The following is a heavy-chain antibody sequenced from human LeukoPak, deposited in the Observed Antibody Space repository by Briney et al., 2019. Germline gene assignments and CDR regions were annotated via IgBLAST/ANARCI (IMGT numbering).Heavy chain of an antibody. CDR1: GFTFNTYS. CDR3: VRSAKTFDY. Sequence: GGSLRLSCEASGFTFNTYSMNWARQAPGKGLEWVSSIDSSGGYMFYADSVKGRFTISRDNAKNSLYLQMNSLRAEDTAVYYCVRSAKTFDYWGQGTLVTVSS. V-gene: IGHV3-21*01. J-gene: IGHJ4*02. CDR2: IDSSGGYM.